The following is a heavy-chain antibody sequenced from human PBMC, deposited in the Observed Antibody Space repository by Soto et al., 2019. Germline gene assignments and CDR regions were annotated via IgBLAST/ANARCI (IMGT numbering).Heavy chain of an antibody. CDR1: GYSFTSYW. CDR3: ARQIYDSDTGPNFQYYFDS. Sequence: GESLKISCKGSGYSFTSYWITWVLQKPGKGLEWMGRIDPSDSQTYYSPSFRGHVTISVTKSITTVFLQWSSMRASDTAMYYCARQIYDSDTGPNFQYYFDSWGQGTPVTVSS. V-gene: IGHV5-10-1*01. CDR2: IDPSDSQT. J-gene: IGHJ4*02. D-gene: IGHD3-22*01.